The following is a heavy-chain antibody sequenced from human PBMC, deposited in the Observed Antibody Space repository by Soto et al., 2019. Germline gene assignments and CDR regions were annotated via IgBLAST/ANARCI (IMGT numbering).Heavy chain of an antibody. D-gene: IGHD4-17*01. CDR2: IYYSGST. Sequence: SETLSLSCTVSGGSISSYFWSWIRQPPGKGLEWIGYIYYSGSTNYNPSLKSRVTISVDTSKNQFSLKLSSVTAADTAVYYCARSPPTPFSTTVTTDLDYWGQGTLVPVSS. CDR3: ARSPPTPFSTTVTTDLDY. V-gene: IGHV4-59*01. CDR1: GGSISSYF. J-gene: IGHJ4*02.